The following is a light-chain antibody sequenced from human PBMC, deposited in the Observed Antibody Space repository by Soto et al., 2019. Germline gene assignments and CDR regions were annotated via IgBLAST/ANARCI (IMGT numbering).Light chain of an antibody. CDR1: QSVSSN. CDR3: QQYNNRPWT. V-gene: IGKV3-15*01. J-gene: IGKJ1*01. Sequence: EIVMTQSPATLSVSPGERATLSCRASQSVSSNLAWYQQKPGQAPRLLIYGASTRATGIPARFSGSGSGTEFTLTISSLQSEDFAVYYCQQYNNRPWTFGKGTKLEIK. CDR2: GAS.